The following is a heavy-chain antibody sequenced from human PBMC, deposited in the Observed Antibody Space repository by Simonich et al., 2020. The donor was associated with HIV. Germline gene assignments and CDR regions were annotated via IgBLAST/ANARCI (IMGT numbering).Heavy chain of an antibody. V-gene: IGHV4-38-2*01. CDR1: GYSISSGYY. CDR3: ARAGRGSGSSFYWYFDL. D-gene: IGHD1-26*01. Sequence: QVQLQESGPGLVKPSETLSLTCAVSGYSISSGYYWDWIRQPPGKGLEWIGEINHSGSTNYNPSLKSRVTISVDTSKNQFSLKLSSVTAADTAVYYCARAGRGSGSSFYWYFDLWGRGTLVTVSS. CDR2: INHSGST. J-gene: IGHJ2*01.